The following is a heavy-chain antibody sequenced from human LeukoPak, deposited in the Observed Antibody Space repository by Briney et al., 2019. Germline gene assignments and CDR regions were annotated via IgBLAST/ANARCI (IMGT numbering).Heavy chain of an antibody. CDR1: GYTFTSYD. CDR3: ARLYSYGFYYYYYYMDV. J-gene: IGHJ6*03. CDR2: MNPNSGNT. Sequence: ASVQVSCKASGYTFTSYDINWVRQAPGQGLEWMGWMNPNSGNTGYAQKFQGRVTITRNTSISTAYMELSSLRSEDTAVYYCARLYSYGFYYYYYYMDVWGKGTTVTVSS. V-gene: IGHV1-8*03. D-gene: IGHD5-18*01.